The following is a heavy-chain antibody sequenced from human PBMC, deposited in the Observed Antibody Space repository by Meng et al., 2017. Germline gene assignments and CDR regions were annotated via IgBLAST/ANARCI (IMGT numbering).Heavy chain of an antibody. CDR2: IYPGDSDT. V-gene: IGHV5-51*01. D-gene: IGHD6-19*01. J-gene: IGHJ3*02. Sequence: GESLKISCKGSGYSFTSYRIGWVRQTPGKGLEWMGIIYPGDSDTRYSSSFQGQVTISADKSISTAYLQWSSLKASDTALYYCARHLSSGWYDRGAFDIWGQGTMVTVSS. CDR1: GYSFTSYR. CDR3: ARHLSSGWYDRGAFDI.